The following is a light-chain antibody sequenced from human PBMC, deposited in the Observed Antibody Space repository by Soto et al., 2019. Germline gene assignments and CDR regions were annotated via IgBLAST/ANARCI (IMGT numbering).Light chain of an antibody. CDR3: QQYGSSLFT. Sequence: EIVLTQSPGTLSLSPGERATLSCRASQSVSSNDLAWYQQKPGQAPRLLIYGASIRATGIPDRFSGSGSGTDFTLTISRLEPEDFAVYYCQQYGSSLFTFGHGTKVDI. CDR1: QSVSSND. CDR2: GAS. V-gene: IGKV3-20*01. J-gene: IGKJ3*01.